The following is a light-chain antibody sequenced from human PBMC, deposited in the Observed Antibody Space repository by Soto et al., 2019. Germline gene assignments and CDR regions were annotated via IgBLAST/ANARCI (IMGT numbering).Light chain of an antibody. CDR2: AAS. V-gene: IGKV3-20*01. CDR1: QSLSSAY. CDR3: QQYFGSLYT. Sequence: SVLTQSPGTLSLSPGEGATLSCRTSQSLSSAYLAWYQQRPGQAPRLLIYAASSRATGIPDSFSGSGSGTDFTLTISRLEPEDVAVYYCQQYFGSLYTFGQGTKLEI. J-gene: IGKJ2*01.